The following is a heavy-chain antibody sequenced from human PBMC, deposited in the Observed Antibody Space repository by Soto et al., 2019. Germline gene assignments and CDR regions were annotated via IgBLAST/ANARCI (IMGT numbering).Heavy chain of an antibody. V-gene: IGHV4-30-4*01. CDR3: ARVYIAWTYYYDSSGYHSSYYFDY. J-gene: IGHJ4*02. CDR2: IYYSGST. D-gene: IGHD3-22*01. CDR1: GGSISSGDYY. Sequence: QVQLQESGPGLVKPSQTLSLTCTVSGGSISSGDYYWSWIRQPPGKGLEWIGYIYYSGSTYYNPSLKSRVTISVDTSKNQFSLKLSSVTAADTAVYYCARVYIAWTYYYDSSGYHSSYYFDYWGQGTLVTVSS.